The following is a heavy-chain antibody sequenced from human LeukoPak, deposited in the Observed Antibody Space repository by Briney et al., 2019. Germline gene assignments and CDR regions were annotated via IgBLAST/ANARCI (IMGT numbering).Heavy chain of an antibody. CDR1: GFTFSSYW. J-gene: IGHJ5*02. Sequence: PGGSLRLSXAASGFTFSSYWMHWVRQAPGKGLVWVSRINSDGSSTSYADSVKGRFTISRDNAKNTLYLQMNSLRAEDTAVYYCARAQVGVATIYWFDPWGQGTLVTVSS. D-gene: IGHD5-12*01. CDR3: ARAQVGVATIYWFDP. CDR2: INSDGSST. V-gene: IGHV3-74*01.